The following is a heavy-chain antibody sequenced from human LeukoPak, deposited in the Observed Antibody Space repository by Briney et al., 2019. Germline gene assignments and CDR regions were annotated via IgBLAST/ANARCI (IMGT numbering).Heavy chain of an antibody. Sequence: GGSLRLSCAASGFTFSSYAMTWVRQAPGRGLEFVSLISTGGPTNYADSVKGRFTVSRDNSRNTLYLQMNSLRAEDTAVYYCARVASDSSGWYHFDYWGQGALVTVSS. V-gene: IGHV3-23*01. J-gene: IGHJ4*02. CDR2: ISTGGPT. CDR3: ARVASDSSGWYHFDY. D-gene: IGHD6-19*01. CDR1: GFTFSSYA.